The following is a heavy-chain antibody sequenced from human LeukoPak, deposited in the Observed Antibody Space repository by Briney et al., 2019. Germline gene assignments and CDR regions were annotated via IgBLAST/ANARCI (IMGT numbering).Heavy chain of an antibody. CDR3: ARDSIVGGSYFDY. V-gene: IGHV3-33*01. J-gene: IGHJ4*02. Sequence: GGSLRLSCAASGFTFSSYGMHWVRQAPGKGLEWVAVIWYDGSNKYYAASVKGRFTISRDNSKNTLYLQMNSLRAEDTAVYYCARDSIVGGSYFDYWGQGTLVTVSS. CDR2: IWYDGSNK. D-gene: IGHD3-10*01. CDR1: GFTFSSYG.